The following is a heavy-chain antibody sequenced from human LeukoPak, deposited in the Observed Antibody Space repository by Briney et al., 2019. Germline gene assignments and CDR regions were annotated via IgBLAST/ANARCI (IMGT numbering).Heavy chain of an antibody. Sequence: PGGSLRFSCAVSGITFSSYWRHWVRQDPGRGLLWVSRINTQGTYTNYADSVKGRFTISRDNAKNTLYLQMSSLRADDTAVYYCVIDLGDYNDFWGQGTLVSVSS. J-gene: IGHJ4*02. CDR2: INTQGTYT. D-gene: IGHD2-15*01. CDR3: VIDLGDYNDF. CDR1: GITFSSYW. V-gene: IGHV3-74*01.